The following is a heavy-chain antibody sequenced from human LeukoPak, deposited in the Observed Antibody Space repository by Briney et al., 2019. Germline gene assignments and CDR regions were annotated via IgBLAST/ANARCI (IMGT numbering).Heavy chain of an antibody. CDR1: GFTFSRNW. CDR3: AKDPCGGDCPFDY. D-gene: IGHD2-21*02. J-gene: IGHJ4*02. V-gene: IGHV3-7*03. CDR2: IKEDGSEK. Sequence: GGSLRLSCAPSGFTFSRNWMSWVRQAPGKGLEWVASIKEDGSEKYYVDSVKGRFTISRDNSKNTLYLQMNSLRDEDTAVYYCAKDPCGGDCPFDYWGQGTLVTVSS.